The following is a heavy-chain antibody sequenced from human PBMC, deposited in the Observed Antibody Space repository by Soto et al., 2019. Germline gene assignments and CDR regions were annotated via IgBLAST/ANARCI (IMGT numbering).Heavy chain of an antibody. D-gene: IGHD3-16*01. CDR2: IYYSGST. J-gene: IGHJ4*02. V-gene: IGHV4-39*01. CDR1: GGSISSSSYY. Sequence: QLQLQESGPGLVKPSETLSLTCTVSGGSISSSSYYWGWIRQPPGKGLEWIGSIYYSGSTYYNPSLKSRVTISVDTSKNQFSLKLSSVTAADTAVYYCARGGFYRSFDYWGQGTLVTVSS. CDR3: ARGGFYRSFDY.